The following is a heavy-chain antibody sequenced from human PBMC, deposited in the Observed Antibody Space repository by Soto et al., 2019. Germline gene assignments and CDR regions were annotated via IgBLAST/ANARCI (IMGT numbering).Heavy chain of an antibody. Sequence: PGGSLRLSCAASGFTFSSYGMHWVRQAPGKGLEWVAVIWHDGSNKYYADSVKGRFTISRDNSKNTLYLQMNSLRAEDTAVYYCARGSPYYDFWSGYYRDYYYYGMDVWGQGTTVTVSS. CDR1: GFTFSSYG. D-gene: IGHD3-3*01. J-gene: IGHJ6*02. V-gene: IGHV3-33*01. CDR3: ARGSPYYDFWSGYYRDYYYYGMDV. CDR2: IWHDGSNK.